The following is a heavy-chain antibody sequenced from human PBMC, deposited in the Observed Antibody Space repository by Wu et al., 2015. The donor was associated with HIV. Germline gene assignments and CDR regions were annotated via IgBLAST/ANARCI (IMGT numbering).Heavy chain of an antibody. CDR1: EGTFKSYV. CDR2: INPNTGGT. CDR3: ANRNRIGNMEAFDI. V-gene: IGHV1-8*01. Sequence: QVQLVQSGAEVRKTGSSVKVSCKGSEGTFKSYVINWVRQAPGQSLEWMGWINPNTGGTNYPQKFQGRVTMTRDTSTSTVYMELSSLRSEDTAVYFCANRNRIGNMEAFDIWGQGTKVIVSS. J-gene: IGHJ3*02. D-gene: IGHD1-1*01.